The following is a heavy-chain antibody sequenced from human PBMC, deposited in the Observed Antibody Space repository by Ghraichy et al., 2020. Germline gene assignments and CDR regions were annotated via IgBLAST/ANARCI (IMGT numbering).Heavy chain of an antibody. D-gene: IGHD5-24*01. CDR1: GFTFNNAW. CDR3: TTVWATRKGIDY. CDR2: IKSKTDGETT. V-gene: IGHV3-15*01. J-gene: IGHJ4*02. Sequence: GGSLRLSCAASGFTFNNAWMSWVRQAPGKGLEWLGRIKSKTDGETTDYAAPAKGRFTISRDDSKNTLYLQMNSLKTEDTAVYFCTTVWATRKGIDYWGQGTLVTVSS.